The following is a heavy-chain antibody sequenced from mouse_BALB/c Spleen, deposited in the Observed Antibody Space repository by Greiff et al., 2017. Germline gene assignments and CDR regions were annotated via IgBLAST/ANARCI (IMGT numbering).Heavy chain of an antibody. V-gene: IGHV1-20*02. CDR3: ARGSSPHWYFDV. J-gene: IGHJ1*01. CDR1: GYSFTGYF. Sequence: VQLQQSGPELVKPGASVKISCKASGYSFTGYFMNWVMQSPGKSLEWIGRINPYNGDTFYNQKFKGKATLTVDKSSSTAHMELRSLASEDSAVYYCARGSSPHWYFDVWGAGTTVTVSS. D-gene: IGHD1-1*01. CDR2: INPYNGDT.